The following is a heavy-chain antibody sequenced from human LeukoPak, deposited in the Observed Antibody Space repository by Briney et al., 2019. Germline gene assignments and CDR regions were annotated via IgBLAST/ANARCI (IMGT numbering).Heavy chain of an antibody. J-gene: IGHJ5*02. CDR1: GGSISSGDYY. D-gene: IGHD3-10*01. V-gene: IGHV4-30-4*01. Sequence: SQTLSLTCTVSGGSISSGDYYWSWIRQPPGKGLEWIGYIYYSGSTYYNPSLKSRVTISVDTSKNQFSLKLSSVTAADTAVYYCARGGMVWGVIGWFDPWGQGTLVTVSS. CDR2: IYYSGST. CDR3: ARGGMVWGVIGWFDP.